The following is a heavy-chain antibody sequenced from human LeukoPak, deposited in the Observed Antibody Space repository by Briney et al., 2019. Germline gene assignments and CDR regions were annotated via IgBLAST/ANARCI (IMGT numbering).Heavy chain of an antibody. CDR1: GGSISSSNW. D-gene: IGHD3-3*01. Sequence: SGTLSLTCAVSGGSISSSNWWSWVRQPPGKGLEWIGEINHSGSTNYNPSLKSRVTISVDTSKNQFSLKLSSVTAADTAVYYCARGQVTIFEGTIWFDPWGQGTLVTVSS. CDR2: INHSGST. J-gene: IGHJ5*02. V-gene: IGHV4-4*02. CDR3: ARGQVTIFEGTIWFDP.